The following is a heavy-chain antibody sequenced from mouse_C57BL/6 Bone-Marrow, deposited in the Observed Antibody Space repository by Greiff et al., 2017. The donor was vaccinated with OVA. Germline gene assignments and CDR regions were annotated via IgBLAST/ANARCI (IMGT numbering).Heavy chain of an antibody. J-gene: IGHJ2*01. Sequence: QVQLQQSGAELARPGASVKMSCKASGYTFTSYTIHWVKQRPGQGLEWIGYIDPTNDYTNYNQKFKGKATLTADKSSSTAYMQLRSLTSEYSAVYYCTRGYYFDYWGQGTTLTVSS. CDR2: IDPTNDYT. CDR1: GYTFTSYT. V-gene: IGHV1-4*01. CDR3: TRGYYFDY.